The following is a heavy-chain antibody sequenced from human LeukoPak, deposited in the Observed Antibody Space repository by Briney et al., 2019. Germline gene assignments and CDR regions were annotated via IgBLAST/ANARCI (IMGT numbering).Heavy chain of an antibody. CDR2: INPNSGGT. CDR3: ATYCTNGVCPFDY. J-gene: IGHJ4*02. Sequence: ASVKVSCKASGYTFTGYYMHWVRQAPGQGLEWMGWINPNSGGTNYAQKFQGRVTMTRDTSVSTAYMELSRLRSDDTAVYYCATYCTNGVCPFDYWGQGTLVTVSS. D-gene: IGHD2-8*01. V-gene: IGHV1-2*02. CDR1: GYTFTGYY.